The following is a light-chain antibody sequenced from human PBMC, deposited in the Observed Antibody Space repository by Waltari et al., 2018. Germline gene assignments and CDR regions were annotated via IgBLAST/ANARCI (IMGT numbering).Light chain of an antibody. Sequence: DIQMTQSPSSVSASVGDRVTFTCRASQGISDYLAWFQQRPGKAPKSLIYAASRLQSGVPSRFNGTGSGTEFALTITSLQPEDFATYYCHHYNSYPWSFGQGTKLEI. V-gene: IGKV1-16*01. CDR2: AAS. CDR1: QGISDY. J-gene: IGKJ2*04. CDR3: HHYNSYPWS.